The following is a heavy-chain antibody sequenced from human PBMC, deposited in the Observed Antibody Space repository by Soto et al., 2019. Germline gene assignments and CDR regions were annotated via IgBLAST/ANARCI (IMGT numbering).Heavy chain of an antibody. CDR1: GFTFSSYW. CDR3: ARVLSTTYCSSTSCDIYYYYGMDV. D-gene: IGHD2-2*02. J-gene: IGHJ6*02. CDR2: INSDGSST. Sequence: GGSLRLSCAASGFTFSSYWMHWVRQAPGKGLVWVSRINSDGSSTSYADSVKGRFTISRDNAKNTLYLQMNSLRAEDTAVYYCARVLSTTYCSSTSCDIYYYYGMDVWGQGTTVTVSS. V-gene: IGHV3-74*01.